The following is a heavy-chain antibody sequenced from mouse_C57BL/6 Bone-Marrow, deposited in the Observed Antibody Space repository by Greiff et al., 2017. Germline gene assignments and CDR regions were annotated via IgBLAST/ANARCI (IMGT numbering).Heavy chain of an antibody. J-gene: IGHJ4*01. Sequence: VQLQQPGAELVKPGASVKLSCKASGYTFTSYWMHWVKQRPGQGLEWIGMIHPNSGSTNYNEKFKSKATLTVDKSSSTAYMQLSSLTSEDSAVYYCANTVVARYAMDYWGQGTSVTVSS. CDR1: GYTFTSYW. CDR3: ANTVVARYAMDY. CDR2: IHPNSGST. V-gene: IGHV1-64*01. D-gene: IGHD1-1*01.